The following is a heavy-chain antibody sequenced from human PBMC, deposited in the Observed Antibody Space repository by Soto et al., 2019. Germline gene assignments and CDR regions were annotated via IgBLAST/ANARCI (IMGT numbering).Heavy chain of an antibody. CDR2: ITRGVET. CDR3: GREETAWPLAYGLDV. D-gene: IGHD2-21*02. Sequence: GGSLRLSCVASGFTFGTYSMHWVRQAPGKGLEWVSSITRGVETYYAESVKGRLTISRDYAKNSVSLQMNSLRVEDTAGYYWGREETAWPLAYGLDVWGQGTTVTVSS. V-gene: IGHV3-21*01. J-gene: IGHJ6*02. CDR1: GFTFGTYS.